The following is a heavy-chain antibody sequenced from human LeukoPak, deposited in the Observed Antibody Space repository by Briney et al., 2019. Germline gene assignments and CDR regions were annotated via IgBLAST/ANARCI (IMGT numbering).Heavy chain of an antibody. CDR2: IYSGGTT. CDR1: GFTVSSNY. CDR3: ANGRSVAAAFFY. J-gene: IGHJ4*02. V-gene: IGHV3-53*01. D-gene: IGHD6-13*01. Sequence: GGSLRLSCAASGFTVSSNYINWVRQAPGKGLEWVSLIYSGGTTYYADSVKGRFTISRDNSKNTVHLQMNNLRAEDTAVYYCANGRSVAAAFFYWGQGTLVTVSS.